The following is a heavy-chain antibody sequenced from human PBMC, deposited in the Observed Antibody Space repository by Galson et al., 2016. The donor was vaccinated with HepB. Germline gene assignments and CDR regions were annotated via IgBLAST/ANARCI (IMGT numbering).Heavy chain of an antibody. CDR2: LIPSVGIP. CDR1: GGDFDIDA. V-gene: IGHV1-69*04. CDR3: ARESPLIVVQVSLFDF. D-gene: IGHD2-15*01. Sequence: SVKVSCKASGGDFDIDAITWVRQAPGQGLEWMGRLIPSVGIPDYAQHFQDRLTITADSSTSTVYMELRSLQSDDTAVYYCARESPLIVVQVSLFDFWGQGTLVSVSS. J-gene: IGHJ4*02.